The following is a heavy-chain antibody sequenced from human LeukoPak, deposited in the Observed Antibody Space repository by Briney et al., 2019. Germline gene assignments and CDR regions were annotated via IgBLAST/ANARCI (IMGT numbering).Heavy chain of an antibody. Sequence: SETLSLTCTVSGGSISSSSYYWGWIRQPPGKGLEWIGSIYYSGSTYYNPSLKSRVTISVDTSKNQFSLKLSSVTAADTAVYYCARDPAGTMGNWFDPWGQGTLVTVSS. V-gene: IGHV4-39*07. J-gene: IGHJ5*02. CDR3: ARDPAGTMGNWFDP. CDR2: IYYSGST. D-gene: IGHD3-10*01. CDR1: GGSISSSSYY.